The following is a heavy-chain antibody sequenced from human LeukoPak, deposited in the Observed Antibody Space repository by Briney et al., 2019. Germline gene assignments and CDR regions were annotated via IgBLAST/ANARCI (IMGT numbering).Heavy chain of an antibody. D-gene: IGHD6-6*01. CDR1: GYTFTSYF. CDR3: ARALSNSRLYYFDY. J-gene: IGHJ4*02. Sequence: ASVTVSCKASGYTFTSYFIHWVRQAPGQGLEWVGWINPNSGGTNDAQKFQGRVTMTRDTSIRTAYMELSSLRSDDTAVYYCARALSNSRLYYFDYWGQGTLVSVSA. V-gene: IGHV1-2*02. CDR2: INPNSGGT.